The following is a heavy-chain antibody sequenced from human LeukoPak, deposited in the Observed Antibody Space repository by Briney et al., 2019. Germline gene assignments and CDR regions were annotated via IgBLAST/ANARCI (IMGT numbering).Heavy chain of an antibody. CDR2: IGSGGNT. V-gene: IGHV3-53*01. CDR1: GFTVSGNY. Sequence: PGGSLRLSCAASGFTVSGNYMSWVRQAPGKGLEWVSTVIGSGGNTYYADSVRGRFTISRDNPKNTLYLQINSLGADDTAVYYCARGGLYKFDYWGQGTLVTVSS. CDR3: ARGGLYKFDY. J-gene: IGHJ4*02. D-gene: IGHD1-14*01.